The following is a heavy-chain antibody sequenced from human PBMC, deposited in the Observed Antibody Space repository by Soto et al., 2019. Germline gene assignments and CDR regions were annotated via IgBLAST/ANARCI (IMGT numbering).Heavy chain of an antibody. V-gene: IGHV4-59*01. J-gene: IGHJ4*02. CDR1: GDSISNYY. Sequence: QVQLQESGPGLVKPSETLSLTCTVSGDSISNYYWSWIRQPPGKGLEWIGYIYNNENTNYNPSLTSPVXXSVDTSKTQFSRKLSSVTAADTAMYYCARDRFSVYWGQGTLVTVSS. CDR3: ARDRFSVY. CDR2: IYNNENT. D-gene: IGHD3-3*01.